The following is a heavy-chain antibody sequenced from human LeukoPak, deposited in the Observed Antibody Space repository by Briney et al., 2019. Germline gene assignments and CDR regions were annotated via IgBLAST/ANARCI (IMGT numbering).Heavy chain of an antibody. CDR3: ARTLPYYYDSSGVDI. J-gene: IGHJ3*02. CDR1: GGSISSYY. D-gene: IGHD3-22*01. V-gene: IGHV4-59*01. CDR2: IYYSGST. Sequence: KPSETLSLTCTASGGSISSYYWSWIRQPPGKGLEWIGYIYYSGSTNYNPSLKSRVTISVDTSKNQFSLKLSSVTAADTAVYYCARTLPYYYDSSGVDIWGQGTMVTVSS.